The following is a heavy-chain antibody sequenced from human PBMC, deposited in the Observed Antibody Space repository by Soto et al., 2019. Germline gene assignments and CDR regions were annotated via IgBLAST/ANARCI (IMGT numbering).Heavy chain of an antibody. CDR2: IYRTGST. CDR3: ASRDPGASVDY. Sequence: LSLTCAVSGGSFTSNNWWTWVRQPPGQGLEWIGEIYRTGSTNYNPSLKSRVTISLDKSENQFSLKVTSLTAADTVVYYCASRDPGASVDYWGQGTLVTVS. J-gene: IGHJ4*02. V-gene: IGHV4-4*02. CDR1: GGSFTSNNW. D-gene: IGHD1-26*01.